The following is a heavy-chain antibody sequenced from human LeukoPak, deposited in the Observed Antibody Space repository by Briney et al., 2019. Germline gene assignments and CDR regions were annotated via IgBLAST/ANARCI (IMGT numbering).Heavy chain of an antibody. CDR2: ISGSGGST. CDR1: GFTFSSYA. CDR3: AGGSLWSPNWFDP. J-gene: IGHJ5*02. D-gene: IGHD3-10*01. Sequence: PGGSLRLFCAASGFTFSSYAMSWVRQAPGKGLEWVSSISGSGGSTYYADSVKGRFAISRDNSKNTLYLQMNSLRAEDTAVYYCAGGSLWSPNWFDPWGQGTLVTVSS. V-gene: IGHV3-23*01.